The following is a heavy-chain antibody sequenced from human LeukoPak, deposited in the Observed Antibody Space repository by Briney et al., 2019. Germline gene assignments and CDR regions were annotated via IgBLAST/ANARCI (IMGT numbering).Heavy chain of an antibody. J-gene: IGHJ4*02. D-gene: IGHD3-9*01. Sequence: SETLSLTCTVSGGSISSSSYYWGWIRQPPGKGLEWIGSIYYSGSTYYNPSLKSRVTISVDTSKNQFSLKLSSVTAADTAVYYCASEVLRYFDWLLDPFDYWGQGTLVTVSS. CDR1: GGSISSSSYY. V-gene: IGHV4-39*07. CDR3: ASEVLRYFDWLLDPFDY. CDR2: IYYSGST.